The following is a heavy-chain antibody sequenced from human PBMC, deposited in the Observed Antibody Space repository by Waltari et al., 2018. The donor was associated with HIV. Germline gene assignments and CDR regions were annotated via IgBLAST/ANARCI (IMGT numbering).Heavy chain of an antibody. CDR1: GYNFTGSY. J-gene: IGHJ4*02. CDR2: INPNSGNT. CDR3: ARDGVGDAAFDY. V-gene: IGHV1-2*02. D-gene: IGHD1-26*01. Sequence: QVQLLQSGPEVRKPGASVKVSCRASGYNFTGSYMHWVRQAPGQGLEWMGWINPNSGNTHLAQKFKGKVTMTRVTSIRTAYLEMRRLKSDDTAIYYCARDGVGDAAFDYWGQGTLVTV.